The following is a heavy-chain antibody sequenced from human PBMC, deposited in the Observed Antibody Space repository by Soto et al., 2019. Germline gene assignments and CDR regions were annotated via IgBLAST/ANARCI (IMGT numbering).Heavy chain of an antibody. CDR1: GGSISSGGYY. CDR2: IYYSGST. Sequence: QVQLQESGPGLVKPSQTLSLTCTVSGGSISSGGYYWSWIRQHPGKGLEWIGYIYYSGSTYYNPSLKSRVTISVDTSKNQFPLKLSSVTAADTAVYYCARDREDHYYYYGMDVWGQGTTVTVSS. CDR3: ARDREDHYYYYGMDV. V-gene: IGHV4-31*03. D-gene: IGHD1-26*01. J-gene: IGHJ6*02.